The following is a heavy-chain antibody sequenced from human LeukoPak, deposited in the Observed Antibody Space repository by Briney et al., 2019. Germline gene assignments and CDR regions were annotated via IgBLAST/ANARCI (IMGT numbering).Heavy chain of an antibody. Sequence: ASVKVSCKASGYTFTSYGISWVRQAPGQGLEWMGWISAYNGNTNYAQKLQGRVTMTTDTSTSTAYMELRSLRSDDTAVYYCARALIAVDAAFWFDPWGQGTLVTVSS. CDR3: ARALIAVDAAFWFDP. J-gene: IGHJ5*02. CDR1: GYTFTSYG. CDR2: ISAYNGNT. V-gene: IGHV1-18*01. D-gene: IGHD6-19*01.